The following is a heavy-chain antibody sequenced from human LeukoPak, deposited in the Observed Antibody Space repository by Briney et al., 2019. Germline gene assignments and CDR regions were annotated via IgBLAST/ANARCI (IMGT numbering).Heavy chain of an antibody. CDR3: AKDSCDYVWGSYRCGWFDP. Sequence: GGSLRLSCAASGFTFSSYGTHWVRQAPGKGLEWVAVISYDGSNKYYADSVKGRFTISRDNSKNTLYLQMNSLRAEDTAVYYCAKDSCDYVWGSYRCGWFDPWGQGTLVTVSS. D-gene: IGHD3-16*02. V-gene: IGHV3-30*18. CDR1: GFTFSSYG. CDR2: ISYDGSNK. J-gene: IGHJ5*02.